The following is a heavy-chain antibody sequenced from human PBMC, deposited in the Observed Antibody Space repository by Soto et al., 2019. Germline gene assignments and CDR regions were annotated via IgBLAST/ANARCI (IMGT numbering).Heavy chain of an antibody. CDR2: INSDGSST. Sequence: LSLSCAASGFTFSSYWMHWVRQAPGKGLVWVSRINSDGSSTSYADSVKGRFTISRDNAKNTLYLQMNSLRAEDTAVYYCARGGGDGYIGYWGQGTLVTVSS. J-gene: IGHJ4*02. V-gene: IGHV3-74*01. CDR3: ARGGGDGYIGY. CDR1: GFTFSSYW. D-gene: IGHD3-16*01.